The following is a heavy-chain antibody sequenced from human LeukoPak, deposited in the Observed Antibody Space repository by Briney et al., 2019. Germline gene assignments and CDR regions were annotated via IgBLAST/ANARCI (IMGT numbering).Heavy chain of an antibody. V-gene: IGHV3-7*01. CDR1: GFTFSNYW. CDR2: IKRDGSEK. D-gene: IGHD2-15*01. CDR3: ARIESGGIPFNY. J-gene: IGHJ4*02. Sequence: PGGSLRLSCAASGFTFSNYWMTWVRQAPGKGLEGVANIKRDGSEKYYVDSVKGRFTISRDNAKNSLYLQMNSLRAEDTAVYYCARIESGGIPFNYWGQGTLVTVSS.